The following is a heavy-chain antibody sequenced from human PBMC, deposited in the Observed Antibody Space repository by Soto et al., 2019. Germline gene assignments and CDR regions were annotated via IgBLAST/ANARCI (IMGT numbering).Heavy chain of an antibody. CDR3: GKAMGVKRWPVRDLDY. CDR2: ISYDGSNE. J-gene: IGHJ4*02. V-gene: IGHV3-30*18. CDR1: GFTFSSYG. Sequence: QVQLVESGGGVVQPGRSLRLSCVASGFTFSSYGMHWVRQAPGKGLEWVAVISYDGSNEYYADSVKGRFTISRDNSRNMLYLKRNGVRVEDTAVYFWGKAMGVKRWPVRDLDYWGRGPPVTVSP. D-gene: IGHD6-19*01.